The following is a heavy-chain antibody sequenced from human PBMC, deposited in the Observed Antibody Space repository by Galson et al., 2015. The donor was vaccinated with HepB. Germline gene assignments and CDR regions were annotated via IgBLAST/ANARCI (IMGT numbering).Heavy chain of an antibody. D-gene: IGHD6-19*01. V-gene: IGHV1-18*04. CDR1: GYTFTSYG. CDR2: ISAYNGNT. Sequence: SVKVSCKASGYTFTSYGISWVRQAPGQGLEWMGLISAYNGNTNYAQKLQGRVTMTTDTSTSTAYMELRSLRSDDTAVYYCARSGRAVARNAFDIWGQGTMVTVSS. J-gene: IGHJ3*02. CDR3: ARSGRAVARNAFDI.